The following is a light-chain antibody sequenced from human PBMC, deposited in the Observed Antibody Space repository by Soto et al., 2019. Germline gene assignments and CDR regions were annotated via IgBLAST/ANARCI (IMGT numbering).Light chain of an antibody. CDR1: SSDVGGNKY. J-gene: IGLJ1*01. V-gene: IGLV2-14*01. Sequence: QSALTQPASVSGSPGQSITISCTGTSSDVGGNKYVSWYQQYPGKVPKLLINKVSNRPSGVSNRFSGSKSGNTASLTISGLLAEDEADYFCTSSTSDSLYVFGTGTKLTV. CDR2: KVS. CDR3: TSSTSDSLYV.